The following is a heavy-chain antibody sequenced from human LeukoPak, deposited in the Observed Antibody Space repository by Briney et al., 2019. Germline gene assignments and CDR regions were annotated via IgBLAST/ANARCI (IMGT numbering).Heavy chain of an antibody. Sequence: GGSLRLSCAASGFTFSDCAMSWVRQAPGKGLEWVSYISSSGSTISYADSVKGRFTISRDNAKNSLYLQVNTLRAGDTAVYYCARGYYYYYMDVWGKGTTVTISS. J-gene: IGHJ6*03. V-gene: IGHV3-11*04. CDR3: ARGYYYYYMDV. CDR1: GFTFSDCA. CDR2: ISSSGSTI.